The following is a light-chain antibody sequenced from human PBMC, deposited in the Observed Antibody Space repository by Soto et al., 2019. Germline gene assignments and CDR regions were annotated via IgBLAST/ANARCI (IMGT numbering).Light chain of an antibody. J-gene: IGKJ4*01. Sequence: ETVLTQSPGTLSLSPGERATLSCRASQSVSNSYIAWYQQKPGQAPRLLIYDASNRATDIPARFSGSGSGTDFTLTISSLDPEDSAVYYCHQRSKWPLTFGGGTKVDIK. V-gene: IGKV3-11*01. CDR1: QSVSNSY. CDR2: DAS. CDR3: HQRSKWPLT.